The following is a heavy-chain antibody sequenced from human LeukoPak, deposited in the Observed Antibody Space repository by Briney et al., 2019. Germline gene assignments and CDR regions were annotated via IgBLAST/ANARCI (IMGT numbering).Heavy chain of an antibody. CDR3: AKNRDSSDYPRDFDY. CDR2: IRHDGSYQ. J-gene: IGHJ4*02. V-gene: IGHV3-30*02. Sequence: GGSLRLSCAASRFTFSSYGMHRVRQTPGKGLEWVAFIRHDGSYQQYVDSVKGRFTVSRDNSKDTVYLQMNSLRTEDTAVYYCAKNRDSSDYPRDFDYWGQGTLVTVSS. CDR1: RFTFSSYG. D-gene: IGHD3-22*01.